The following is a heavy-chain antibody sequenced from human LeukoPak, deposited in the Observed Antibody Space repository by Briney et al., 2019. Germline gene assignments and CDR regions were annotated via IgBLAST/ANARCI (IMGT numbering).Heavy chain of an antibody. CDR1: GGSFSGYY. Sequence: SDTLSLTCAVYGGSFSGYYWSWIRQPPGKGLEWIGEINHSGSTNYNPSLKSRVIISVDTSKHQCSLKLSCVSAADTAVYHCAIGGGDYDDSSGYYLDYWGQGTLVTVSS. D-gene: IGHD3-22*01. CDR2: INHSGST. CDR3: AIGGGDYDDSSGYYLDY. V-gene: IGHV4-34*01. J-gene: IGHJ4*02.